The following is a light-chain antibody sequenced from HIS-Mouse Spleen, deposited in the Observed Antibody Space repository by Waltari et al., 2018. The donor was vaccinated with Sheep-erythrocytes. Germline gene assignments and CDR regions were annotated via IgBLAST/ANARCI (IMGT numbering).Light chain of an antibody. J-gene: IGKJ3*01. CDR3: MQALQTPIFT. CDR2: LGS. V-gene: IGKV2-28*01. CDR1: QSLLHIHGYTY. Sequence: DIVMTQSPLSLPVTPGEPASIPCRSSQSLLHIHGYTYLDWYLQKPGQSPQLLLYLGSNRASGVPDRFSGSGSGTDFTLKISRVEAEDVGVYYCMQALQTPIFTFGPGTKVDIK.